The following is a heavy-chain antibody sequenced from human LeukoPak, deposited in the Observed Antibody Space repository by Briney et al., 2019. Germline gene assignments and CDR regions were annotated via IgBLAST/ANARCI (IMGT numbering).Heavy chain of an antibody. D-gene: IGHD3-10*01. CDR2: IYYSGST. CDR1: GGSISSSSYY. CDR3: ARRQDSGPNYYYYGMDV. J-gene: IGHJ6*02. V-gene: IGHV4-39*01. Sequence: PSETLSLTCTVSGGSISSSSYYWGWIRQPPGKGLEWIGSIYYSGSTYYNPSLKSRVTISVDTSKNQFSLKLSSVTAADTAVYYCARRQDSGPNYYYYGMDVWGQGTTVTVSS.